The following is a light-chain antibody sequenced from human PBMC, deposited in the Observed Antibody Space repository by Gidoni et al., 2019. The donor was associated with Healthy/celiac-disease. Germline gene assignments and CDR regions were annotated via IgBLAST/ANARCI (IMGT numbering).Light chain of an antibody. V-gene: IGKV3D-11*02. J-gene: IGKJ2*01. Sequence: EIVLPQSPAPLSLSPGERATLSSRASQSVSSYLAWYQQKPGPAPRLLIYAASNRATGIPARFSGSGPGTDFTLTISSLEPEDFAVYYCQQRSNWPYTFGQGTKLEIK. CDR2: AAS. CDR1: QSVSSY. CDR3: QQRSNWPYT.